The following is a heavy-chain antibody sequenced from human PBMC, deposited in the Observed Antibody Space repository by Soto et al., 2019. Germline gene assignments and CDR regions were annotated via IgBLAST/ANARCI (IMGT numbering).Heavy chain of an antibody. CDR3: ARMWGGYYDSSGYYDY. Sequence: PSETLSLTCAVSGGSISSGGYSWSWIRQPPGKGLEWIGYIYHSGSTYYNPSLKSRVTISVDRSKNQFSLKLSSVTAADTAVYYCARMWGGYYDSSGYYDYWGQGTLVTSPQ. J-gene: IGHJ4*02. V-gene: IGHV4-30-2*01. CDR1: GGSISSGGYS. D-gene: IGHD3-22*01. CDR2: IYHSGST.